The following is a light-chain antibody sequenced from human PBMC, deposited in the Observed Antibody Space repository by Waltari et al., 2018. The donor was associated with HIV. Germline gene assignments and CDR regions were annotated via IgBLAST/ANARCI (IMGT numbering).Light chain of an antibody. J-gene: IGLJ1*01. Sequence: QSALTQPASVSGSPGQSITISCTGTSNDLGRYDLVSWYQHQPGRAPKLIIYDVTKWPSGVSHRFSGSKSGATASLTISGLQAEDEADYYCQSYDSSLSGYVFGTGTKVTVL. V-gene: IGLV2-23*02. CDR1: SNDLGRYDL. CDR3: QSYDSSLSGYV. CDR2: DVT.